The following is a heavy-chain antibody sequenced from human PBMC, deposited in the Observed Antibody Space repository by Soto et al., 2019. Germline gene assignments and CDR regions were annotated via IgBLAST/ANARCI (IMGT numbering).Heavy chain of an antibody. J-gene: IGHJ3*02. Sequence: QVQLVQSGAEVKKPGSSVKVSCKASGGTFSTYTIIWVRQAPGQGLEWMGRILPMLDITNSAQRFQGRVTITADKSTSTAYLELSSLRSEDTAVYHCTLGSWSAETFDIWGRGTMVTVSS. CDR3: TLGSWSAETFDI. V-gene: IGHV1-69*02. CDR2: ILPMLDIT. D-gene: IGHD6-13*01. CDR1: GGTFSTYT.